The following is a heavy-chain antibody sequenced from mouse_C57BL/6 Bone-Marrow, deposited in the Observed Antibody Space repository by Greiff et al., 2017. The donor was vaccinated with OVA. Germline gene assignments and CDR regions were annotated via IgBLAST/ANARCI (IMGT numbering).Heavy chain of an antibody. J-gene: IGHJ2*01. CDR3: ARLRDYGDFDY. D-gene: IGHD2-4*01. CDR2: ISGGGGNT. V-gene: IGHV5-9*01. Sequence: EVMLVESGGGLVKPGGSLKLSCAASGFTFSSYTMSWVRQTPEKRLEWVATISGGGGNTYYPDSVKGRFAISRDNAKNTLYLQMSSLRSEDTALYYCARLRDYGDFDYWGQGTTLTVSS. CDR1: GFTFSSYT.